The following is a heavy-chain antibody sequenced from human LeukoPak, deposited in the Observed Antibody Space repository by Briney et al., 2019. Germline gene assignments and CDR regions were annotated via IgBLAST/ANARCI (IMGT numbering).Heavy chain of an antibody. CDR1: GGSVSSGGYY. CDR3: ARVGEVVTAIDY. V-gene: IGHV4-31*03. D-gene: IGHD2-21*02. CDR2: IYYSGST. J-gene: IGHJ4*02. Sequence: SETLSLTCTVSGGSVSSGGYYWSWIRQHPGEGLEWIGYIYYSGSTYYNPSLKSRVTISVDTSKNQFSLKLSSVTAADTAVYYCARVGEVVTAIDYWGQGTLVTVSS.